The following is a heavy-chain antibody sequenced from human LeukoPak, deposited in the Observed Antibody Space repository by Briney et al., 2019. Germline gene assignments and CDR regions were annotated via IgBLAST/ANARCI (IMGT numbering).Heavy chain of an antibody. CDR2: ISSSSSYI. CDR1: GFTFSSYS. V-gene: IGHV3-21*01. Sequence: PGGSLRLSCAASGFTFSSYSMNWVRQAPGKGLEWVSSISSSSSYIYYADSVKGRFTISRDNAKNSLYLQMNSLRAEDTAVYYCARDPQLVPIDNDYWGQGTLVTVSS. D-gene: IGHD6-13*01. CDR3: ARDPQLVPIDNDY. J-gene: IGHJ4*02.